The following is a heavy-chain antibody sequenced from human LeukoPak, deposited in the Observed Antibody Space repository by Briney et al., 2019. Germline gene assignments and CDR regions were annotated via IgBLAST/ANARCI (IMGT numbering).Heavy chain of an antibody. CDR2: SYYSGST. CDR1: GGSITSGRYY. D-gene: IGHD3-9*01. Sequence: SETLSLTCSVAGGSITSGRYYWTWIRQYPEKGLEWIGYSYYSGSTHYKPSLKSRATISLDKSKNQFSLNLTSATAADTAIYYCARATYDLLTGYYLDSWGQGTLVTVSS. V-gene: IGHV4-31*03. CDR3: ARATYDLLTGYYLDS. J-gene: IGHJ4*02.